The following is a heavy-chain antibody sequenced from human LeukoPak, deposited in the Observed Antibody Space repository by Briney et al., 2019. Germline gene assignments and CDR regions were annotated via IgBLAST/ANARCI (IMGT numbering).Heavy chain of an antibody. Sequence: GAGPTLVNPTQPLTLTCTFTGFSLSTTGVGVGWIRQPPGKALEWRALIYWNDDKRYSPSLKSRLTITKDTSKNQVVLTMTNMDPVDTATYYCATASFDYWGQGTLVTVSS. CDR3: ATASFDY. V-gene: IGHV2-5*01. CDR1: GFSLSTTGVG. J-gene: IGHJ4*02. D-gene: IGHD2-21*02. CDR2: IYWNDDK.